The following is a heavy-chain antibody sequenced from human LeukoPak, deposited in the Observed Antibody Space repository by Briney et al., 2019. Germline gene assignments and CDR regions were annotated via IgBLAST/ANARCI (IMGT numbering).Heavy chain of an antibody. Sequence: VASVKVSCKASGYTFTGYYMHWVRQAPRQGLEWMGWINPNSGGTNYAQKFQGRVTMTRDTSISTAYMELSRLRSDDTAVYYCARDTVTMSYYYYGMDVWGQGTTVTVSS. V-gene: IGHV1-2*02. CDR3: ARDTVTMSYYYYGMDV. CDR2: INPNSGGT. CDR1: GYTFTGYY. D-gene: IGHD3-10*02. J-gene: IGHJ6*02.